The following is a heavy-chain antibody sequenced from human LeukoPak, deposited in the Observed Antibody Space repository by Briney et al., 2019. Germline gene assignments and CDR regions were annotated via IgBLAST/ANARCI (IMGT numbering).Heavy chain of an antibody. CDR2: ISGSGGST. J-gene: IGHJ6*03. V-gene: IGHV3-23*01. CDR1: GFTFSSYA. Sequence: PGGSLRLSCAASGFTFSSYAMSWVRQAPGKGLEWVSAISGSGGSTYYADSVKGRFTISRDNSKNTLYLQMNSLTAEDTAVYYCAKAIYYYYYMDVWGKGTTVTVSS. CDR3: AKAIYYYYYMDV. D-gene: IGHD2-21*01.